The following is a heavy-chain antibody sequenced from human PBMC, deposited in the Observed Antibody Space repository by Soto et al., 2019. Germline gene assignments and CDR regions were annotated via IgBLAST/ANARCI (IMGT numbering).Heavy chain of an antibody. CDR2: INPNSGDT. CDR1: GYTFTGYY. CDR3: AKGGAIVAAGTRVYLYNAMDV. Sequence: ASVKVSCKASGYTFTGYYVHWVRQAPGQGLELMGWINPNSGDTYLAQRFQGRVTMNRDTSIGTAYMELRGLTSDDTAEYYCAKGGAIVAAGTRVYLYNAMDVWGQGTTVTVYS. D-gene: IGHD1-26*01. J-gene: IGHJ6*02. V-gene: IGHV1-2*02.